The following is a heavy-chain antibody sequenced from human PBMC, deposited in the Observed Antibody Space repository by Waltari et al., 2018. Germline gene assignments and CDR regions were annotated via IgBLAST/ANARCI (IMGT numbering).Heavy chain of an antibody. Sequence: QVQLQESGPGLVKPSETLSLTCTVSGGSISSYYWRWIRQPPGKGLEWIGYIYYSGSTNYNPSLKSRVTISVDTSKNQFSLKLSSVTAAYTAVYYCARVDSSGPYFDYWGQGTLVTVSS. CDR3: ARVDSSGPYFDY. D-gene: IGHD6-19*01. CDR2: IYYSGST. CDR1: GGSISSYY. J-gene: IGHJ4*02. V-gene: IGHV4-59*01.